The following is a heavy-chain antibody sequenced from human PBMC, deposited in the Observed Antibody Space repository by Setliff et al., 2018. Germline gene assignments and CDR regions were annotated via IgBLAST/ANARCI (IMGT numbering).Heavy chain of an antibody. CDR3: ARMSRYSEFWSGYAEDYYSSYIDV. J-gene: IGHJ6*03. V-gene: IGHV4-59*08. CDR1: GGSISSYY. D-gene: IGHD3-3*01. CDR2: IHSSGTT. Sequence: PSETLSLTCTVSGGSISSYYWGWIRQPPGKGLEWIGSIHSSGTTKYNPSLKSRVTISVDTSKRQFSLNLLSVTAADTAVYYCARMSRYSEFWSGYAEDYYSSYIDVWGTGSTVTVSS.